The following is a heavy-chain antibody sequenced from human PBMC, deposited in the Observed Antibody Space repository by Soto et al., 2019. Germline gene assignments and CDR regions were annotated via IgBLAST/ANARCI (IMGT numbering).Heavy chain of an antibody. CDR3: ARGGLGAYGMLVVVPDWYFDL. CDR1: GYTFTSYG. Sequence: QVQLVQSGAEVKKPGASVKVSCKASGYTFTSYGISWVRQAPGQGLEWMGWISAYNGNTNYAQKLQGRVTMTTDTSTRAADMELRSLRSDDTAVYYCARGGLGAYGMLVVVPDWYFDLWGRGTLVTVSS. CDR2: ISAYNGNT. D-gene: IGHD3-22*01. J-gene: IGHJ2*01. V-gene: IGHV1-18*01.